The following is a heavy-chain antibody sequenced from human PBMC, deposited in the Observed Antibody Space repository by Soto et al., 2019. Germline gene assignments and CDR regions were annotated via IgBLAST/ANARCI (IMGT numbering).Heavy chain of an antibody. J-gene: IGHJ3*02. CDR1: GYTFTSYD. Sequence: ASVKVSCEASGYTFTSYDINWVRQATGQGLEWMGWMNPNSGNTGYAQKFQGRVTMTRNTSISTAYMELSSLRSEDTAVYYCAREDYGDYNDAFDIWGQGTMVTVSS. D-gene: IGHD4-17*01. V-gene: IGHV1-8*01. CDR3: AREDYGDYNDAFDI. CDR2: MNPNSGNT.